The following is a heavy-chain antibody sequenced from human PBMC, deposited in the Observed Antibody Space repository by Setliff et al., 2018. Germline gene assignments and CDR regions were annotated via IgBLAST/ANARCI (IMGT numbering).Heavy chain of an antibody. J-gene: IGHJ3*02. Sequence: PGESLKISCGASGFTFSTHAMHWVRQAPGKGLEWVAMIWFDGSNTHYPGSVKGRFTVSRDNSQNTMYLQMNSLRAEDTAVYYCIRDTSGRDAFDIWGQGTMVTVSS. CDR2: IWFDGSNT. CDR1: GFTFSTHA. CDR3: IRDTSGRDAFDI. D-gene: IGHD6-19*01. V-gene: IGHV3-33*01.